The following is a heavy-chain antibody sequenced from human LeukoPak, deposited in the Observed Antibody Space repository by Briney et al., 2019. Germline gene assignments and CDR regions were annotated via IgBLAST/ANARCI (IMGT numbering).Heavy chain of an antibody. CDR1: GYTLTSYD. V-gene: IGHV1-8*01. Sequence: ASVKVTCKASGYTLTSYDINWVRQATGQGLEWMGWMNPNSGRTGYAQNFQGRITITRNTSISTAYMELSSLRSEDTAVYYCTRETSSRYFDYWGQGTLVTVSS. CDR3: TRETSSRYFDY. CDR2: MNPNSGRT. J-gene: IGHJ4*02.